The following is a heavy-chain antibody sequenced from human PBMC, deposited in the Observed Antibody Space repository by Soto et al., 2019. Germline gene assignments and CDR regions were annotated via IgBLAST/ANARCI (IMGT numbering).Heavy chain of an antibody. CDR3: AHAYGGRSLY. Sequence: QITLKESGPTLVKPTQTLTLTCTFSGFSLTTDRVGVGWIRQPPGEALEWLAVIYWDDSKTYRPSLESRLTITNDTSKTQVALTMTNMASLDTAAHYCAHAYGGRSLYWGQGTLVTVSS. CDR2: IYWDDSK. J-gene: IGHJ4*02. CDR1: GFSLTTDRVG. V-gene: IGHV2-5*02. D-gene: IGHD1-26*01.